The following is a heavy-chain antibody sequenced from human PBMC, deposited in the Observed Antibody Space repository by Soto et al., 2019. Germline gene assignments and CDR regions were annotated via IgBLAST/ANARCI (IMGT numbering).Heavy chain of an antibody. J-gene: IGHJ6*02. CDR2: ISAYNGNT. Sequence: QVQLVQSGAEVKKPGASVKISCNDSGYTFSSFDISWVRQAPGQGLEWMGWISAYNGNTNYAQNLQGRVTITTDTSTGTAYMEVRSLTSDDTAVYYCARDCSGYYYYYYGMDVGGQGTTVTVSS. D-gene: IGHD2-15*01. CDR3: ARDCSGYYYYYYGMDV. V-gene: IGHV1-18*01. CDR1: GYTFSSFD.